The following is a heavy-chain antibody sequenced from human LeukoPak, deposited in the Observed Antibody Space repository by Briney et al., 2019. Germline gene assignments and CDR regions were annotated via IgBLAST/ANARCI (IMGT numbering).Heavy chain of an antibody. Sequence: PGGSLRLSCAASGCTFSSYSMNWVRQAPGKGLEWVSSISSSSSYIYYADSVKGRFTISRDNAKNSLYLQMNSLRAEDTAVYYCARERMVATGTFDYWGQGTLVTVSS. CDR3: ARERMVATGTFDY. CDR2: ISSSSSYI. D-gene: IGHD5-12*01. V-gene: IGHV3-21*01. CDR1: GCTFSSYS. J-gene: IGHJ4*02.